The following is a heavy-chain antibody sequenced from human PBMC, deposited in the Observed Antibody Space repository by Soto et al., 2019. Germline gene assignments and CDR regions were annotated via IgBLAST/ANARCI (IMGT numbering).Heavy chain of an antibody. CDR2: ISYDGSEK. Sequence: GGSLRLSCAASGFTFNTYGMHWVRQAPGKGLEWVAVISYDGSEKYYVDSVKGRFTISKDNSKNTLYLQMNSLRPEDTAVYYCAKSPNFYCSSPNCYKYYFDHWGQEPGSPSP. J-gene: IGHJ4*01. CDR1: GFTFNTYG. CDR3: AKSPNFYCSSPNCYKYYFDH. D-gene: IGHD2-2*02. V-gene: IGHV3-30*18.